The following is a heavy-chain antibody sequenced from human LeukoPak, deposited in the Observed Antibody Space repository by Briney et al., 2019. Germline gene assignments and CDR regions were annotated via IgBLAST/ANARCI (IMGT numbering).Heavy chain of an antibody. CDR3: AKEGDFYDILTDY. D-gene: IGHD3-9*01. J-gene: IGHJ4*02. Sequence: GGSLRLSCAASGFTFSSYSKNWVRQAPGKGLEWVSGISGSGGSTYYADSVKGRFTISRDNSKNTLYLQMNSLRAEDTAVYYCAKEGDFYDILTDYWGQGTLVTVSS. V-gene: IGHV3-23*01. CDR2: ISGSGGST. CDR1: GFTFSSYS.